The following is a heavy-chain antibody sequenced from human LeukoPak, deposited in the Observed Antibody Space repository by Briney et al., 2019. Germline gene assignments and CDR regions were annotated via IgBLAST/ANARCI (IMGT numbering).Heavy chain of an antibody. CDR3: AGPSGYDPYYFDY. V-gene: IGHV1-2*02. CDR1: GYTFTGYY. Sequence: ASVKVSCKASGYTFTGYYMHWVRQAPGQGLEWMGWINPNSGGTNYAQKFQGRVTMTRDTSISTAYMELSRLTSDDTAVYYCAGPSGYDPYYFDYWGQGTLVAVSS. CDR2: INPNSGGT. D-gene: IGHD5-12*01. J-gene: IGHJ4*02.